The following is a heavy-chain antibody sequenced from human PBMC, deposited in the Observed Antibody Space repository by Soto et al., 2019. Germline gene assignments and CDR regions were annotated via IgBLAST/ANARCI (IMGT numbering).Heavy chain of an antibody. D-gene: IGHD6-13*01. Sequence: QVQLVESGGGVVQPGRSLRLSCAASGFTFSSYDMHWVRQAPGKGLEWVAVISYDGSNKYYADSVKGRFTISRDNSKNTLYLQMNSLRAEDTAVYYCWAAAGTDDYWGQGTLVTVSS. J-gene: IGHJ4*02. CDR1: GFTFSSYD. CDR3: WAAAGTDDY. V-gene: IGHV3-30*03. CDR2: ISYDGSNK.